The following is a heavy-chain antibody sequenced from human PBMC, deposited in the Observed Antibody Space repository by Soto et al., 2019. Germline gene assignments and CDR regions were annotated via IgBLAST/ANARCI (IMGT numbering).Heavy chain of an antibody. D-gene: IGHD1-1*01. V-gene: IGHV3-23*01. CDR2: ISGTGVST. CDR3: AKGGRPPREPFMDV. J-gene: IGHJ6*02. Sequence: GGSLRLSCAASGFSFSGFTFSSYAMTWVRRAPGKGLEWVSTISGTGVSTYYTDSVKGRFTISRDNSKDTLYMRMNSVRAEDADVSFCAKGGRPPREPFMDVWGQGTTVTVSS. CDR1: GFSFSGFTFSSYA.